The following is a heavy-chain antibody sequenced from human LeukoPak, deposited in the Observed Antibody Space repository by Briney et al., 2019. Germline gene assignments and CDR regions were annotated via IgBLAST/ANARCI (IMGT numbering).Heavy chain of an antibody. Sequence: PGGSLRLSCAASGFTFSNAWMSWVRQAPGKGLEWVGLIKYKLDGGTTDYVAPVKGRFTISRDDSRNTLYLQMNSLKSEDTAMYYCASYNDRDAFNIWGQGTMVTVSS. J-gene: IGHJ3*02. CDR3: ASYNDRDAFNI. CDR1: GFTFSNAW. D-gene: IGHD1-14*01. V-gene: IGHV3-15*01. CDR2: IKYKLDGGTT.